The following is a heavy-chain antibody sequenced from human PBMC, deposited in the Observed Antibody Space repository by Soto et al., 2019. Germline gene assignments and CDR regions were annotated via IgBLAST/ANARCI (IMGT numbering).Heavy chain of an antibody. D-gene: IGHD3-3*01. V-gene: IGHV3-7*01. CDR3: ARYYDFWSGYSDNYYFDY. CDR2: IKQDGSEK. CDR1: GFTFSSYA. J-gene: IGHJ4*02. Sequence: GGSLRLSCAASGFTFSSYAMSWVRQAPGKGLEWVANIKQDGSEKYYVDSVKGRFTISRDNAKNSLYLQMNSLRAEDTAVYYCARYYDFWSGYSDNYYFDYWGQGTLVTVSS.